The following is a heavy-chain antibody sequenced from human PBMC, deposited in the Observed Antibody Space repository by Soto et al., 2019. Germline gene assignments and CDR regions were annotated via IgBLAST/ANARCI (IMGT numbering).Heavy chain of an antibody. CDR3: ARVMYDILTGYYAHDC. CDR1: GGSISGYY. J-gene: IGHJ4*02. V-gene: IGHV4-59*08. Sequence: SETLSLTCTVSGGSISGYYWSWIGQPPGKGLEWIGYMYNTGSTVYNPSFKSRVTISVDTSKNQFSLNLSSVTAADTAVYYCARVMYDILTGYYAHDCWGQGTLVT. CDR2: MYNTGST. D-gene: IGHD3-9*01.